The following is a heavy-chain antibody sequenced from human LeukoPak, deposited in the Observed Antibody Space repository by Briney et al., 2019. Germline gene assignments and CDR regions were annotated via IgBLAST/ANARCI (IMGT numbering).Heavy chain of an antibody. CDR3: TRPVLRYFDGLLQPYAFDI. CDR2: IKQDGSEK. D-gene: IGHD3-9*01. V-gene: IGHV3-7*03. Sequence: GGSLRLSCAASGFTFSNYWMSWVRQAPGKGLEWVANIKQDGSEKYYVDSVKGRFIISRDNAKNSLWLQMNSLRTEDTAVYYCTRPVLRYFDGLLQPYAFDIWGQGTRVTVSS. CDR1: GFTFSNYW. J-gene: IGHJ3*02.